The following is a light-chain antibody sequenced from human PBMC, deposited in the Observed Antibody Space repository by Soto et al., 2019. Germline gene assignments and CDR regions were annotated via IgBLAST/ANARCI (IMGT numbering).Light chain of an antibody. CDR2: GAS. V-gene: IGKV3-15*01. CDR3: QQYNSCPGLT. J-gene: IGKJ3*01. Sequence: EIVMTQSPATLSVSPGERATLSCRASQSVSSNLAWYQQQPGQAPRLLIYGASTRSTAVTARFSGSGSGTEFTLTISSLQSEDFAVYYCQQYNSCPGLTFGPGTKVDIK. CDR1: QSVSSN.